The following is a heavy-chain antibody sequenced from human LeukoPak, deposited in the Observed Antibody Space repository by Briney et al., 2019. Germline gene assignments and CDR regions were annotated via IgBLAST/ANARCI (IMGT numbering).Heavy chain of an antibody. CDR2: ISSSSSTI. Sequence: GGPLRLSCAASGFTFSSYSMNWVRQAPGKGLEWVSYISSSSSTIYYADSVKGRFTISRDNAKNSLYLQMNSLRAEDTAVYYCARVMIAGPYYDFWSGPPYDAFDIWGQGTMVTVSS. D-gene: IGHD3-3*01. CDR3: ARVMIAGPYYDFWSGPPYDAFDI. J-gene: IGHJ3*02. CDR1: GFTFSSYS. V-gene: IGHV3-48*01.